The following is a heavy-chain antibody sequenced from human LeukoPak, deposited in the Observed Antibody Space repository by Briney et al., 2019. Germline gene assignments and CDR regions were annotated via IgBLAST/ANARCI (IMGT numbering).Heavy chain of an antibody. Sequence: GGSLRLSCSASGFTFSTYSMNWVRQAPGKGLEWVSSISSSSIYIYYADSLKGRFTISRDNAKNSLFLQMNSLRAEDTAVYYCARSLGSSGYQDYWGQGTLVTVSS. V-gene: IGHV3-21*01. CDR3: ARSLGSSGYQDY. J-gene: IGHJ4*02. CDR2: ISSSSIYI. D-gene: IGHD3-22*01. CDR1: GFTFSTYS.